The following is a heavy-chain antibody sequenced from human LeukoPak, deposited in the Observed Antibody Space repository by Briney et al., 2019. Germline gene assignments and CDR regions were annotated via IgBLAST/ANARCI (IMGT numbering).Heavy chain of an antibody. D-gene: IGHD4-23*01. CDR1: GFTFSSYE. CDR3: AGDLDGGNSFDY. J-gene: IGHJ4*02. CDR2: ISSSGRTI. V-gene: IGHV3-48*03. Sequence: PGGSLRLSCAASGFTFSSYEMNWVRQAPGKGLEWVSYISSSGRTIYYADSVKGRFTISRDNAKNSLYLQMNNLRAEDTAICYCAGDLDGGNSFDYWGQGTLVTVSS.